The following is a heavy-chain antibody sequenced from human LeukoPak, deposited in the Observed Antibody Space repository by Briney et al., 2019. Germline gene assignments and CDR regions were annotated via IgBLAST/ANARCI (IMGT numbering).Heavy chain of an antibody. V-gene: IGHV4-34*01. CDR1: GGSFSGYY. D-gene: IGHD6-19*01. CDR3: ARSGVYSSGWYGFVNYFDY. J-gene: IGHJ4*02. CDR2: INHSGST. Sequence: SETLSLTCAVYGGSFSGYYWSWIRQPPGKGLEWIGEINHSGSTNYNPSLKSRVTISVDTSKNQFSLKLSSVTAADTAVYYCARSGVYSSGWYGFVNYFDYWGQGTLVTVSS.